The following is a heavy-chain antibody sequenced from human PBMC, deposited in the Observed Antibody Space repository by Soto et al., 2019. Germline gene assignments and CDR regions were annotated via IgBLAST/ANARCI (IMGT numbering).Heavy chain of an antibody. J-gene: IGHJ4*02. Sequence: GGSLRLSCAASGFTFRTYAMIWVRQAPGKGLDWVSAMSGTSGNTYYADSVKGRFTISRDNSKNTLFLQMSSLRAEDTAVYYCAKLDSYGSFDFWGQGALVTVSS. CDR2: MSGTSGNT. V-gene: IGHV3-23*01. CDR1: GFTFRTYA. CDR3: AKLDSYGSFDF. D-gene: IGHD5-18*01.